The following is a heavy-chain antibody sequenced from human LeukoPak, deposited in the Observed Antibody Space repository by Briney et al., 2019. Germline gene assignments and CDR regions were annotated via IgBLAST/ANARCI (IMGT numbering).Heavy chain of an antibody. CDR1: AYTFTGYY. J-gene: IGHJ4*02. CDR2: INPNSGGT. D-gene: IGHD3-10*01. V-gene: IGHV1-2*02. CDR3: VRDGDFDY. Sequence: ASVKVSCKAYAYTFTGYYVHWVRQAPGQGLEWMGWINPNSGGTNYAQKFQGRVTMTRDTSISTAYMELSRLRSDDTAVYYCVRDGDFDYWGQGTLVTVSS.